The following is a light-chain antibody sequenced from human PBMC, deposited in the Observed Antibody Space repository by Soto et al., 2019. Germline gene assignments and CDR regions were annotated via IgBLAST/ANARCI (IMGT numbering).Light chain of an antibody. CDR3: QQSYTTPWT. V-gene: IGKV1-39*01. Sequence: DIQMTQSPSSPSASLGDRVTITCRASQSISSYLNWYQQKPGKAPKLLIYAASSLQSGVPSRFSGSGSGTEFTLTISSLQPEDFTTYYCQQSYTTPWTFGQGTKVDIK. CDR1: QSISSY. J-gene: IGKJ1*01. CDR2: AAS.